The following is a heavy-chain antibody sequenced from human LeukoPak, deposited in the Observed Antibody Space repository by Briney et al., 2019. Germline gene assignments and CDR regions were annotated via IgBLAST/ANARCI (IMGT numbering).Heavy chain of an antibody. CDR2: INPNSGGT. J-gene: IGHJ4*02. Sequence: VTVSCTASAYTFTCYYMHWLRQAPAQGSEWMGCINPNSGGTNYAQKFQGRVTMTRDTSISTAYMELSRLRSDDTAVYYCARSVAAAGTSGRENDYWGQGTLVTVSS. CDR1: AYTFTCYY. V-gene: IGHV1-2*02. CDR3: ARSVAAAGTSGRENDY. D-gene: IGHD6-13*01.